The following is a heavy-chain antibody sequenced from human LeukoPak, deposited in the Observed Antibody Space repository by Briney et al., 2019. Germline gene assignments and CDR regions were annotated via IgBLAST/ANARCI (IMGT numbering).Heavy chain of an antibody. D-gene: IGHD6-13*01. J-gene: IGHJ4*02. CDR1: GFTFNSYA. Sequence: PGGSLRLSCAASGFTFNSYAISWVRQAPGKGLALVSAISGSGGSTYYADSVKGRFTISRDNSKNTLYLQMNSLRAEDTAVYYCAKARSSSWYYFDYWGQGNLVTVSS. CDR2: ISGSGGST. V-gene: IGHV3-23*01. CDR3: AKARSSSWYYFDY.